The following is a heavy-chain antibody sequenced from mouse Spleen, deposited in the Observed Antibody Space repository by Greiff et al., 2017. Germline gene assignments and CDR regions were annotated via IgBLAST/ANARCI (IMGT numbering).Heavy chain of an antibody. CDR3: ARSRSAPGETAY. J-gene: IGHJ3*01. Sequence: VPLQQSGAELVKPGASVKLSCKASGYTFTSYWMHWVKQRPGQGLEWIGMIHPNSGSTNYNEKFKSKATLTVDKSSSTAYMQLSSLTSEDSAVYYCARSRSAPGETAYWGQGTLVTVSA. CDR2: IHPNSGST. V-gene: IGHV1-64*01. CDR1: GYTFTSYW.